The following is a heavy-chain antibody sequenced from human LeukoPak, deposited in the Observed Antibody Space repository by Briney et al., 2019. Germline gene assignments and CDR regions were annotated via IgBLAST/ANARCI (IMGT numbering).Heavy chain of an antibody. CDR3: ANASVGYYFYGMDS. Sequence: GRSLRLSCAASGFTFSSYGMYWVRQAPGKGLEWVAVISYDGSNKYYADSVKGRFTISRDNSKNTLYLQMNSLRAEDTAVYYCANASVGYYFYGMDSWGQGTTVTVSS. CDR1: GFTFSSYG. J-gene: IGHJ6*02. D-gene: IGHD3-16*01. V-gene: IGHV3-30*18. CDR2: ISYDGSNK.